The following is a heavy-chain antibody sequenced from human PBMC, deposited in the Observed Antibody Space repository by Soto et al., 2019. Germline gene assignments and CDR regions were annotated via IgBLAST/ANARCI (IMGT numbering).Heavy chain of an antibody. J-gene: IGHJ4*02. Sequence: SETLSLTCTVSGGSISSYYWSWIRQPPGKGLEWIGYIYYSGSTNYNPSLKSRVTISVDTSKNQFSLKLSSVTAADTAVYYCARHGGGDFWSGYYIDYWGQGTLVTVSS. D-gene: IGHD3-3*01. CDR2: IYYSGST. CDR3: ARHGGGDFWSGYYIDY. V-gene: IGHV4-59*08. CDR1: GGSISSYY.